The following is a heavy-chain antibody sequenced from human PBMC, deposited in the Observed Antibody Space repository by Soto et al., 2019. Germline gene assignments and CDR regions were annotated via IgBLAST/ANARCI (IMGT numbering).Heavy chain of an antibody. CDR3: ARETPHTNYDFWSGSHDAFDI. V-gene: IGHV3-33*01. D-gene: IGHD3-3*01. J-gene: IGHJ3*02. Sequence: GGSLRLSCAASGFTFSSYGMHWVRQAPGKGLEWVAVIWYDGSNKYYADSVKGRFTISRDNSKNTLYLQMNSLRAEDTAVYCCARETPHTNYDFWSGSHDAFDIWGQGTMVTVSS. CDR1: GFTFSSYG. CDR2: IWYDGSNK.